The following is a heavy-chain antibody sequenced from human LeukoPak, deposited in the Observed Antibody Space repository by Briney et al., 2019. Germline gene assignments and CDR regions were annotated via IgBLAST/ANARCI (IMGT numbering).Heavy chain of an antibody. D-gene: IGHD3-22*01. J-gene: IGHJ3*02. V-gene: IGHV4-30-2*01. CDR1: GGSISSGGYS. CDR2: IYHSGST. CDR3: ARAYYDSSGYDAFDI. Sequence: SQTLSLTCAVSGGSISSGGYSWSWIRQPPGKGLEWIGYIYHSGSTYYNPSLKSRVTISVDRSKSQFSLKLSSVTAADTAVYYCARAYYDSSGYDAFDIWGQGTMVTVSS.